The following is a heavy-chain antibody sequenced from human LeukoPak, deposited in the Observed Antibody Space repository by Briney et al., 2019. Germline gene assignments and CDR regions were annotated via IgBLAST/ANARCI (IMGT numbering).Heavy chain of an antibody. CDR1: GLPFSSYA. D-gene: IGHD3-22*01. CDR3: AKIRFYYDSSFDYWYFDL. CDR2: ITASSGGT. Sequence: GGSLRLSCAASGLPFSSYAMGWVRQAPRKGLEWVSAITASSGGTYYADSVKGRFTISRDNSKNTLYLQINSLRAEDAAIYYCAKIRFYYDSSFDYWYFDLWGRGTLVTVSS. J-gene: IGHJ2*01. V-gene: IGHV3-23*01.